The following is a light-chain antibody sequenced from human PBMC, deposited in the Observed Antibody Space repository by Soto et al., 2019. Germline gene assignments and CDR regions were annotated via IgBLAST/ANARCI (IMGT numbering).Light chain of an antibody. CDR1: QTVSNY. Sequence: DIQMTQSPSSLSASVGDRVTITCRASQTVSNYLNWYQQKPGKAPKLLISGASTLESGVPSRFTGGGSGTDFTLTISSLQPEDFATYYCQQSHSTPYTFGQGTKLEI. V-gene: IGKV1-39*01. J-gene: IGKJ2*01. CDR2: GAS. CDR3: QQSHSTPYT.